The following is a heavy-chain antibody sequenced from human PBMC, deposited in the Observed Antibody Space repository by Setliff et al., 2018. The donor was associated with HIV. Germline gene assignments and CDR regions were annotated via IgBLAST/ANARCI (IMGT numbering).Heavy chain of an antibody. CDR2: INWNGGST. CDR1: GFTFDDYG. Sequence: PGGSLRLSCAASGFTFDDYGMSWVRQAPGKGLEWVSGINWNGGSTGYADSVKGRFTISRDNAKNSLYLQMNTLRAEDTAVYFCASSPYGDYGLDYWGQGTLVTVSS. D-gene: IGHD4-17*01. CDR3: ASSPYGDYGLDY. J-gene: IGHJ4*02. V-gene: IGHV3-20*04.